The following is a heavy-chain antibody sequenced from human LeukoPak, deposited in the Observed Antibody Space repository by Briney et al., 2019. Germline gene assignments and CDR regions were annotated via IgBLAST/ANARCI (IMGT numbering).Heavy chain of an antibody. CDR2: IIPIFGTA. V-gene: IGHV1-69*13. Sequence: ASVKVSCKASGGTFSSYAISWVRQAPGQGLEWMGGIIPIFGTANYAQKFQGRVTITADESTSTAYMELSSLRSEDTAVYYCARDPTGSGWSRDAFDIWGQGTMVTVSS. CDR3: ARDPTGSGWSRDAFDI. CDR1: GGTFSSYA. J-gene: IGHJ3*02. D-gene: IGHD6-19*01.